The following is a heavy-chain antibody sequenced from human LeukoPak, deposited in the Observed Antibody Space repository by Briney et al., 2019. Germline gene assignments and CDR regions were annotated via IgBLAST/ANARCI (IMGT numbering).Heavy chain of an antibody. V-gene: IGHV4-4*07. CDR2: IYTSGST. J-gene: IGHJ6*03. Sequence: PSETLSLTCTVSGGSISSYYWSWIRQPAGKGLEWIGRIYTSGSTKYNPSLKSRVTMSVDTSKNQFSLKLSSVTAADTAVYYCARDAIPTFSGYYYYYYMDVWGKGTTVTVSS. CDR3: ARDAIPTFSGYYYYYYMDV. CDR1: GGSISSYY. D-gene: IGHD2/OR15-2a*01.